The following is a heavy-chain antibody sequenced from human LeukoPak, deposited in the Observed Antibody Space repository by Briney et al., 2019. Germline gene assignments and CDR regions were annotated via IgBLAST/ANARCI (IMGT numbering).Heavy chain of an antibody. CDR3: ARWAIAVAGPLDY. CDR2: INHSGST. D-gene: IGHD6-19*01. CDR1: GGSISGYY. Sequence: SETLSLTCTVSGGSISGYYWSWIRQPPGKGLEWIGEINHSGSTNYNPSLKSRVTISVDTSKNQFSLKLSSVTAADTAVYYCARWAIAVAGPLDYWGQGTLVTVSS. J-gene: IGHJ4*02. V-gene: IGHV4-34*01.